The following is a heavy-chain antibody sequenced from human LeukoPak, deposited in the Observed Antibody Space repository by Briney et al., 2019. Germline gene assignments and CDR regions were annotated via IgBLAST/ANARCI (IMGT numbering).Heavy chain of an antibody. Sequence: PSETLSLTCTVSGGSISSYYWSWIRQPPGKGLEWIGYIYYSGSTNYNPSLKSRVTISVDTSKNQFSLKLSSVTAADTAVYYCARGEGIAAAPEPPYYYYYYMDVWGKGTTVTISS. V-gene: IGHV4-59*01. CDR1: GGSISSYY. J-gene: IGHJ6*03. CDR3: ARGEGIAAAPEPPYYYYYYMDV. CDR2: IYYSGST. D-gene: IGHD6-13*01.